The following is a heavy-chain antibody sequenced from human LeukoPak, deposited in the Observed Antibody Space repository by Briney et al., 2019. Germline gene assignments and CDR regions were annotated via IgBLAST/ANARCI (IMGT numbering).Heavy chain of an antibody. Sequence: ASVKVSCKASGYTFTSYYMHWVRQAPGQGLEWMGIINPSGGSTSYAQKFQGRVTMTEDASTDTAYMELSSLRSEDTAVYYCATPRLGWELKRDAFDIWGQGTMVTVSS. CDR2: INPSGGST. V-gene: IGHV1-46*01. D-gene: IGHD1-26*01. CDR3: ATPRLGWELKRDAFDI. CDR1: GYTFTSYY. J-gene: IGHJ3*02.